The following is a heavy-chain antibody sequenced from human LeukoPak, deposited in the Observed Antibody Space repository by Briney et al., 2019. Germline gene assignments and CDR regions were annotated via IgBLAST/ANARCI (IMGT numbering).Heavy chain of an antibody. V-gene: IGHV3-30-3*01. Sequence: GRSLRLSCAASGFTFSSYAMHWVRQAPGKGLEWVAVISYDGSNKYYADSVKGRFTISRDNSKNTLYLQVNSLRAEDTAVYYCARIVVVIRGGGDYFDYWGQGTLVTVSS. CDR2: ISYDGSNK. D-gene: IGHD3-22*01. J-gene: IGHJ4*02. CDR3: ARIVVVIRGGGDYFDY. CDR1: GFTFSSYA.